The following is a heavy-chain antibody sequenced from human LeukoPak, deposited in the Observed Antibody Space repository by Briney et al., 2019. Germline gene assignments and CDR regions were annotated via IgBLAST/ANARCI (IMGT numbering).Heavy chain of an antibody. V-gene: IGHV4-39*07. CDR1: GGSISSSSYY. Sequence: SETLSLNCTVSGGSISSSSYYWGWIRQPPGKGLEWIGSIYYSGSTYYNPSLRSRVTISVDTFKNQFSLKLSSVTAADTAVYYRARYRNTVVSDFDYWGQGTLVTVSS. CDR2: IYYSGST. CDR3: ARYRNTVVSDFDY. D-gene: IGHD4-23*01. J-gene: IGHJ4*02.